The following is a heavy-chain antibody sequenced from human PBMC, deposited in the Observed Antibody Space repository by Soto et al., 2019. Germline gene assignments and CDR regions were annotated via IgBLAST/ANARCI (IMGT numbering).Heavy chain of an antibody. CDR2: ISAYNGNT. CDR3: ARLGDDYYYYYMDV. CDR1: GYTFTSYG. D-gene: IGHD3-16*01. V-gene: IGHV1-18*01. Sequence: ASVKVSCKASGYTFTSYGISWVRQAPGQGLEWVGWISAYNGNTNYAQKLQGRVTMTTDTSTSTAYMELRSLRSDDTAVYYCARLGDDYYYYYMDVWGKGTTVTVSS. J-gene: IGHJ6*03.